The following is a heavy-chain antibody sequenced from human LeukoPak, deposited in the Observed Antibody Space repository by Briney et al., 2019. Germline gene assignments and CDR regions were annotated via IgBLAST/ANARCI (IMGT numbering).Heavy chain of an antibody. CDR3: ARGYGDYGNRYYFDY. D-gene: IGHD4-17*01. CDR2: IYHSGST. J-gene: IGHJ4*02. Sequence: SQTLSLTCAVSGGSISSGGYSWSWIRQPPGKGLEWIGYIYHSGSTYYNPSLKSRVTISVDTSKNQFSLKLSSVTAADTAVYYCARGYGDYGNRYYFDYWGQGTLVTVSS. V-gene: IGHV4-30-2*01. CDR1: GGSISSGGYS.